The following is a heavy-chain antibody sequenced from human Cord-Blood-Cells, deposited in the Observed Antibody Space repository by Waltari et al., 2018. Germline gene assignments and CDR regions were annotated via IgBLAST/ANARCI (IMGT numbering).Heavy chain of an antibody. D-gene: IGHD1-1*01. V-gene: IGHV3-21*01. CDR2: ISSSSSYI. Sequence: EVQLVESGGGLVKPGGSLRLSCAASGFTFSSYSMNWVSQPPGKGLEWVSSISSSSSYIYYADSVKGRFTISRDNAKNSLYLQMNSLRAEDTAVYYCAREPYNWNDVAFDIWGQGTMVTVSS. CDR3: AREPYNWNDVAFDI. CDR1: GFTFSSYS. J-gene: IGHJ3*02.